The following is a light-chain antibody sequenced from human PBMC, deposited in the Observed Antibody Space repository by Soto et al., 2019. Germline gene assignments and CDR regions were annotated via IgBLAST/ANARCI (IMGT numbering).Light chain of an antibody. J-gene: IGLJ1*01. CDR2: DVS. CDR1: NSDIGNYDF. Sequence: QSALTQPASLSGSPGQSITISCTGANSDIGNYDFVSWYRQHPGEAPKVLIFDVSNRPSGISNRFSGSKSGNTASLTIYGLQAEDEADYFCSSYTRTSSFYVFGTGTRSPS. V-gene: IGLV2-14*03. CDR3: SSYTRTSSFYV.